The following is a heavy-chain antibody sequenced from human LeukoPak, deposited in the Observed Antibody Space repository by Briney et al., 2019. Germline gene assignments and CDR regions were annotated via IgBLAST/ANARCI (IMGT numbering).Heavy chain of an antibody. D-gene: IGHD3-10*01. J-gene: IGHJ6*02. CDR3: ARNWRFGELLGYYYYGMDV. CDR2: ISSSSSYI. CDR1: GFTFSDYY. Sequence: GGSLRLSCAASGFTFSDYYMSWIRQAPGKGLEWVSSISSSSSYIYYADSVKGRFTISRDNAKNSLYLQMNSLRAEDTAVYYCARNWRFGELLGYYYYGMDVWGQGTTVTVSS. V-gene: IGHV3-11*06.